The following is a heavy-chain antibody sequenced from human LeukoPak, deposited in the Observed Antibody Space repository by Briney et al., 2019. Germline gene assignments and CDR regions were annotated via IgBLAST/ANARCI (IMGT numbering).Heavy chain of an antibody. D-gene: IGHD5-24*01. CDR2: IYWDDDK. CDR1: GFSLSTSGVG. CDR3: AHFRDGYTFDY. V-gene: IGHV2-5*02. Sequence: SGPTLLKPTQTLTLTCTFSGFSLSTSGVGVGWIRQPPGKALEWLALIYWDDDKRYSPSLKSRLTITKYTSKNQVVLTMTNMDPVDTATYYCAHFRDGYTFDYWGPGTLVTVSS. J-gene: IGHJ4*02.